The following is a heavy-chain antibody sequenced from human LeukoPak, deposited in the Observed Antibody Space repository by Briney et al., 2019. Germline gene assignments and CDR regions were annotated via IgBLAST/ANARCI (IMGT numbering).Heavy chain of an antibody. D-gene: IGHD3-22*01. CDR2: ISAGNGNT. CDR1: GYTFTSYA. J-gene: IGHJ4*02. V-gene: IGHV1-3*01. CDR3: ARGANLYDSSGYYSLVY. Sequence: ASVKVSCKASGYTFTSYAMHWVRQAPGQRLEWMGWISAGNGNTKYSQKFQGRVTITRDTSASTAYMELSSLRSEDTAVYYCARGANLYDSSGYYSLVYRGQGTLVTVSS.